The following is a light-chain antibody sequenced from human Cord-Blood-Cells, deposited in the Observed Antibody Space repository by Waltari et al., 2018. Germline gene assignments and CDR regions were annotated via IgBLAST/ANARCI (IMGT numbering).Light chain of an antibody. CDR3: SSYTSSSTL. CDR1: SSDVGGYNY. V-gene: IGLV2-14*01. Sequence: QSALTQPASVSGSPGQSLTISCTGTSSDVGGYNYVSWYQQHPGKAPTLMIYDVSNRPSGVSNRFSGSKSGNTASLTISGLEAEDEADYYCSSYTSSSTLFGGGTKLTVL. J-gene: IGLJ2*01. CDR2: DVS.